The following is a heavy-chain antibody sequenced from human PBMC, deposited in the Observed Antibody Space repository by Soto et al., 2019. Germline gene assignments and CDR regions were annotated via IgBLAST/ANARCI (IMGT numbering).Heavy chain of an antibody. D-gene: IGHD3-10*01. Sequence: ASVKVSCKASGYTFTSYGISWVRQAPGQGLEWMGWISAYNGNTNYAQKLQGRVTMTTDTSTSTAYMELRSLRSDDTAVYYCARDRLVYYGLGPHCDYWGQGTLVTVSS. CDR2: ISAYNGNT. V-gene: IGHV1-18*01. J-gene: IGHJ4*02. CDR3: ARDRLVYYGLGPHCDY. CDR1: GYTFTSYG.